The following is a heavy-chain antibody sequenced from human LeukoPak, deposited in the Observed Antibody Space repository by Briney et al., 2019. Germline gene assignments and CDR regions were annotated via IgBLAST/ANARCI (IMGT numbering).Heavy chain of an antibody. Sequence: PSETLSLTCTVSGGSISSYYWSWIRQPPGKGLEWIGYIYYSGSTNYNPSLKSRVTISVDTSKNQFSLKLSSVTAADTAVYYCARGVAAAGTYWFDSWGQGTLVTVSS. V-gene: IGHV4-59*01. D-gene: IGHD6-13*01. J-gene: IGHJ5*01. CDR1: GGSISSYY. CDR2: IYYSGST. CDR3: ARGVAAAGTYWFDS.